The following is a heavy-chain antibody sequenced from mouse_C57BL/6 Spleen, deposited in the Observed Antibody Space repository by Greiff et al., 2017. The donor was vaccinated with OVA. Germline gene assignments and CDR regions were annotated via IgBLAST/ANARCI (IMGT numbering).Heavy chain of an antibody. CDR1: GFSLSNSNMG. J-gene: IGHJ1*03. D-gene: IGHD3-3*01. V-gene: IGHV8-5*01. CDR3: AQIVARDWYFDV. Sequence: QVTLQVSGPGILQPSQTLSLTCSFSGFSLSNSNMGIGWIRQPSGKGLEWLAHIWWDDDKYYNPSLKSRLTISKDTSNNQVFLMSTSVDTADTATYYCAQIVARDWYFDVWGTGTTVTVSS. CDR2: IWWDDDK.